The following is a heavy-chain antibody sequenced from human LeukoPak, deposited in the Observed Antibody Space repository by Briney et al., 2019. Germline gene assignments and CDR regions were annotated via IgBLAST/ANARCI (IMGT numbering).Heavy chain of an antibody. J-gene: IGHJ4*02. CDR1: GFTFSSHW. CDR2: IRGDENEI. V-gene: IGHV3-74*01. D-gene: IGHD5-12*01. Sequence: GGSLRLSCEASGFTFSSHWMHWVRQVPGKGLVWVARIRGDENEIDYADSVKGRFTISRDDTESSLYVQMNSLRDEDTAVYYCARFGYSGWNLENWGQGTLVTVSS. CDR3: ARFGYSGWNLEN.